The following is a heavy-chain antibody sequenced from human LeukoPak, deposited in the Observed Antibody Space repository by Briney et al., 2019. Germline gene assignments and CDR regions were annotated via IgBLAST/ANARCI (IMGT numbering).Heavy chain of an antibody. Sequence: SETLSLTCGVYGGSLSAYYSSWIRQPPGKGLEWIGEINYSGTTNYNPSLKSRVTISVDTSKNQFSLKLNSVTAADTAVYFCARTTGWYYFDYWAQGTLVTVSS. CDR2: INYSGTT. D-gene: IGHD6-19*01. CDR3: ARTTGWYYFDY. V-gene: IGHV4-34*01. CDR1: GGSLSAYY. J-gene: IGHJ4*02.